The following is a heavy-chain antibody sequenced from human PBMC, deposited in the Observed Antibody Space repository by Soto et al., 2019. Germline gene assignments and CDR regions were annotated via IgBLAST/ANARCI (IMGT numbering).Heavy chain of an antibody. Sequence: CATLALTCPVSDGSINTFYWIWVRQPAGKGLEWIGRIFSSGSTSFNPSLESRVAMSVVTSKNHFSLNLSSVTAADMAVYYCAREGSYSAYNFAHGIQLWSFDFWGQGALVTVSA. CDR2: IFSSGST. CDR1: DGSINTFY. V-gene: IGHV4-4*07. CDR3: AREGSYSAYNFAHGIQLWSFDF. J-gene: IGHJ4*02. D-gene: IGHD5-12*01.